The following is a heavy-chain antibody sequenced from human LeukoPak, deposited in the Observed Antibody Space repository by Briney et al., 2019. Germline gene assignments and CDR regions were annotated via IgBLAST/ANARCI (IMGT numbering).Heavy chain of an antibody. D-gene: IGHD3-10*01. V-gene: IGHV3-23*01. CDR1: GFTFSSHA. CDR3: AKCRSMVRGVSYWYFDL. Sequence: GGSLRLSCAASGFTFSSHAMSWVRQAPGKGLEWVSAISGSGGSTYYADSVKGRFTISRDNSKNTLYLQMNSLRAEDTAVYYCAKCRSMVRGVSYWYFDLWGRGTLVTVSS. CDR2: ISGSGGST. J-gene: IGHJ2*01.